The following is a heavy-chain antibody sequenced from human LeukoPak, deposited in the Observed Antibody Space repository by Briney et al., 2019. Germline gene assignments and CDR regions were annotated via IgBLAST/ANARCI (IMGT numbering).Heavy chain of an antibody. CDR1: GFTFSSYW. CDR3: AKGGAAAGKRNWFDP. Sequence: PGGSLRLSCAASGFTFSSYWMHWVRQAPGKGLVGVSRINNDGRSTNYADSVKGRFTISRDNAKNSLYLQMNSLRAEDTAVYYCAKGGAAAGKRNWFDPWDQGTLVTVSS. CDR2: INNDGRST. V-gene: IGHV3-74*01. J-gene: IGHJ5*02. D-gene: IGHD6-13*01.